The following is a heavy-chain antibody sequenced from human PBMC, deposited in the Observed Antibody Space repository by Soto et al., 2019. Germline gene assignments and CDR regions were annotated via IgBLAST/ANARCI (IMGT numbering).Heavy chain of an antibody. CDR3: ASEQLAVLRGVLDY. Sequence: QVQLVESGGGVVQPGRSLRLSCAASGFTFSSYAMHWVRQAPGKGLEWVAVMSHDGSNKYYADSVKGRFTISRDNSQNTLYLQMNSLRAEDTAVYYCASEQLAVLRGVLDYWGQGTLVTVSS. CDR2: MSHDGSNK. J-gene: IGHJ4*02. CDR1: GFTFSSYA. V-gene: IGHV3-30*04. D-gene: IGHD1-1*01.